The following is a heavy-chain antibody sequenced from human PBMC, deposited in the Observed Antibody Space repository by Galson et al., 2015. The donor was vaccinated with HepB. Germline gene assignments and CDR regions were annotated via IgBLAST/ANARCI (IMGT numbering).Heavy chain of an antibody. CDR2: IWYDGTYK. V-gene: IGHV3-33*01. Sequence: SLRLSCAASGFTFSSYGMHWVRQAPGKGLEWVAVIWYDGTYKYYADSVRGRFTISRDNSKNTLYLRMNSLRAEDTAVYYCARRPRFEDTAMIDYWGQGTLVTVSS. D-gene: IGHD5-18*01. CDR3: ARRPRFEDTAMIDY. J-gene: IGHJ4*02. CDR1: GFTFSSYG.